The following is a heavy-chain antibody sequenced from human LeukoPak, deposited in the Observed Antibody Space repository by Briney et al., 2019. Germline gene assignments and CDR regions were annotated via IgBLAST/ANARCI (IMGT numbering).Heavy chain of an antibody. Sequence: PGGSLRLSCVASGFTFDDYGMSWVRQAPGQGLEWVSGINWSGGSTGYADSVKGRFTISRDNAKNSLYLQMNTLRAEDTALYYCARDAGYSSGRYXXFDIWGQGTLVTVSS. D-gene: IGHD6-19*01. CDR3: ARDAGYSSGRYXXFDI. J-gene: IGHJ3*02. CDR2: INWSGGST. V-gene: IGHV3-20*04. CDR1: GFTFDDYG.